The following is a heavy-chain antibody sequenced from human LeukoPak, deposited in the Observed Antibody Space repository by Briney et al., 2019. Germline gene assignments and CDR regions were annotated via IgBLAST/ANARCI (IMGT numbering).Heavy chain of an antibody. CDR3: TRKDSSGWYGSSYFDY. CDR2: IYSGGNT. V-gene: IGHV3-53*01. D-gene: IGHD6-19*01. J-gene: IGHJ4*02. CDR1: GFTVSSNY. Sequence: GGSLRLSCAPSGFTVSSNYMSWVRQAPGKGLEWVSVIYSGGNTYYADSVKGRFTVSRDNSKNILHLQMNSLRAEDTAVYYCTRKDSSGWYGSSYFDYWGQGTLVTVSS.